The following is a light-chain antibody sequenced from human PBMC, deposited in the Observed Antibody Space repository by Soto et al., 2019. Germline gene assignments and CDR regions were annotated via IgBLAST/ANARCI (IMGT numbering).Light chain of an antibody. J-gene: IGKJ4*01. CDR2: LAS. CDR3: QYLNSFPLT. Sequence: DIQMTQSPSTLSASVGDRVTITCRASQSISNWLAWYQQKPGKAPNLLIYLASTLQGGVPSRFSGSGSGTDFSLTISSLQPEDVATYYCQYLNSFPLTFGGGTKVELK. V-gene: IGKV1-5*01. CDR1: QSISNW.